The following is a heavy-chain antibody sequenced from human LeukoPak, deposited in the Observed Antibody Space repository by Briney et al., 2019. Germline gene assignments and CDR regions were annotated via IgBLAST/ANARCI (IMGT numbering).Heavy chain of an antibody. V-gene: IGHV3-64D*06. CDR2: ISSNGGST. D-gene: IGHD2-15*01. CDR1: EFTFSSYA. J-gene: IGHJ4*02. Sequence: GGSLRLSCSASEFTFSSYAMHWVRQAPGKGLEYVSAISSNGGSTYYADSVKGRFTISRDNSKNTLYLQMSSLRAEDTAVYYCVKDHCSGGSCYSDWGQGTLVTVSS. CDR3: VKDHCSGGSCYSD.